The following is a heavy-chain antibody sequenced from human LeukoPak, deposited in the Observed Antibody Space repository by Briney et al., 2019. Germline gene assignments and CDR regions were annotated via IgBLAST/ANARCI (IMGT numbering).Heavy chain of an antibody. Sequence: SETLSLTCTVSGGSISSYYWSWIRQPPGKGLEWIGYIYYSGSTNYNPSLKSRVTISLDTSKNQFSLKLSSVAAADTAVYYCARDSSGWYRYIDLWGRGTLVTVSS. CDR3: ARDSSGWYRYIDL. D-gene: IGHD6-19*01. CDR1: GGSISSYY. J-gene: IGHJ2*01. CDR2: IYYSGST. V-gene: IGHV4-59*01.